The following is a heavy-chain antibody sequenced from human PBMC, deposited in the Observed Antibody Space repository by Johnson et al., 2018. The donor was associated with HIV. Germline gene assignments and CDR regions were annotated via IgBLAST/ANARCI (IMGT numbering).Heavy chain of an antibody. J-gene: IGHJ3*01. CDR3: AREGTYYYDNSGYNDAFDV. Sequence: VQLVESGGGLVQPGGSLRLSCAASGFTFSSYWMHWVRQAPGKGLVWVSRINSDGSSTSYADSVKGRFTISRDNAKNTLYLQINSLRAEDTAVYYCAREGTYYYDNSGYNDAFDVWGQGTMVTVSS. CDR1: GFTFSSYW. V-gene: IGHV3-74*01. D-gene: IGHD3-22*01. CDR2: INSDGSST.